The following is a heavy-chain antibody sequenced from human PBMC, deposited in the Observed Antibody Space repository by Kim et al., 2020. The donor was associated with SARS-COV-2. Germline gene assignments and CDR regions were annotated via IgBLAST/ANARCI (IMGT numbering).Heavy chain of an antibody. J-gene: IGHJ4*02. Sequence: GKGRFTNSRDNSKNTLFLQMDSLGAEDTAVYYCARDRPRYGSGSMGAFDYWGQGTLVTVSS. D-gene: IGHD3-10*01. V-gene: IGHV3-30*07. CDR3: ARDRPRYGSGSMGAFDY.